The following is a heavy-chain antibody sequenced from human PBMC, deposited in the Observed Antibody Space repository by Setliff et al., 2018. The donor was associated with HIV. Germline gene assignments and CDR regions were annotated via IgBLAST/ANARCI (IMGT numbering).Heavy chain of an antibody. J-gene: IGHJ6*02. CDR1: GGSTSHYH. D-gene: IGHD3-10*01. V-gene: IGHV4-4*07. CDR2: IYPNGNT. CDR3: ARDKVAWVRGARPPDYYYYGLDV. Sequence: SETLSLTCSVSGGSTSHYHWNWIRQPAGKGPEWIGRIYPNGNTNYNPSLISRVTMAVDTSKNQFSLKLNSVTAADTATYYCARDKVAWVRGARPPDYYYYGLDVWGQGTTVTVSS.